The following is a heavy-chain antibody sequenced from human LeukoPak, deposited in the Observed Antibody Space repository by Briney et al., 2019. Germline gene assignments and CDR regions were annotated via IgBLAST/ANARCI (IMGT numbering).Heavy chain of an antibody. CDR1: GYIFDDYG. D-gene: IGHD5-24*01. V-gene: IGHV3-20*04. J-gene: IGHJ1*01. CDR3: VRLGRDGYTYGAAY. Sequence: GGSLRLSCAGSGYIFDDYGMRWVRQDRGRGLGWVAGINWNGGSTGYAASVKGRCTISRDNAKTALYLEMNSLRVEDTAFYYCVRLGRDGYTYGAAYWGQGALVTVSS. CDR2: INWNGGST.